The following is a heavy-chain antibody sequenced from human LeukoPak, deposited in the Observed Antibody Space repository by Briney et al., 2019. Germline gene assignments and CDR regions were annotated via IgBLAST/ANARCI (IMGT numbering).Heavy chain of an antibody. CDR1: GFTFSSYW. V-gene: IGHV3-74*01. CDR2: INSDGSST. J-gene: IGHJ1*01. D-gene: IGHD3-10*01. CDR3: ARGSEHYYCSGSYKFQH. Sequence: PGGSLRLSCAASGFTFSSYWMHWVRQAPGKGLVWVSRINSDGSSTSYADSVKGRFTISRDNAKNTLYLQMNSLRAEDTAVYYCARGSEHYYCSGSYKFQHWGQGTLVTVSS.